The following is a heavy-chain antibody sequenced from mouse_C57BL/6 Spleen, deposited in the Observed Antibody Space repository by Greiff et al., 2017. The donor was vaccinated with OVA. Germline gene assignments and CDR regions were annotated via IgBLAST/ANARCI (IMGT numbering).Heavy chain of an antibody. CDR2: IYPGDGDT. CDR1: GYAFSSYW. J-gene: IGHJ1*03. Sequence: QVQLQQSGAELVKPGASVKISCKASGYAFSSYWMNWVKQRPGKGLEWIGQIYPGDGDTNYNGKFKGKATLTADKSSSTAYMQLSSLTSEDSAVYFCASLITTVVARYFDVWGTGTTVTVSS. CDR3: ASLITTVVARYFDV. V-gene: IGHV1-80*01. D-gene: IGHD1-1*01.